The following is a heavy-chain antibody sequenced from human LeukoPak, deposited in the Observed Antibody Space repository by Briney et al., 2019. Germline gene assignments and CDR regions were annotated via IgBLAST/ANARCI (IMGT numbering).Heavy chain of an antibody. CDR3: ARVLGYYGSGTRDFDY. J-gene: IGHJ4*02. V-gene: IGHV4-38-2*02. Sequence: PSETLSLTCTVSGYTISTGYYWGWIRQPPGKGLEWIGSIYHSGSTFYNPSLNSRLTMSVDTSKNSFSLKLSSVPAAATAVYYCARVLGYYGSGTRDFDYWGQGTLVTVSS. D-gene: IGHD3-10*01. CDR1: GYTISTGYY. CDR2: IYHSGST.